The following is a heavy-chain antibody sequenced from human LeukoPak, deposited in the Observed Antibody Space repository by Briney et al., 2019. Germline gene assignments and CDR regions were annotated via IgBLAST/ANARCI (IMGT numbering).Heavy chain of an antibody. D-gene: IGHD3-10*01. J-gene: IGHJ4*02. Sequence: SGTLSLTCHVSGDSMSDNNWWCWVRQSPGKGLGCMGSIFHTGSTNYNPSLKSRVTISMDKSKNQFSLQLTSVTAADTAVYYCAVLEDYYSGSGIFYWGQGTLVTVS. CDR1: GDSMSDNNW. CDR2: IFHTGST. V-gene: IGHV4-4*02. CDR3: AVLEDYYSGSGIFY.